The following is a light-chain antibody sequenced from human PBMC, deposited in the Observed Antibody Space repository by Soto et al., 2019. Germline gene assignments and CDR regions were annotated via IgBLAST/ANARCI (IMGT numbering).Light chain of an antibody. CDR1: QSVSSN. CDR3: QQYGSSGT. CDR2: GAS. Sequence: EIVMTQSPATLSVSPGERATLSCRASQSVSSNSAWYQQKPGQAPRLLIYGASTRATGIPARFSGSGSGTEFTLTISSLQSEDFAVYYCQQYGSSGTFGQGTKVDIK. J-gene: IGKJ1*01. V-gene: IGKV3-15*01.